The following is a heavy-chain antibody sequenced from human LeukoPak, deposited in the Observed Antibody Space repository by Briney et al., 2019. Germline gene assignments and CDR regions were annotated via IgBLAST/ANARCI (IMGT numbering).Heavy chain of an antibody. CDR1: GYTFTCYY. CDR2: VNPNSGDT. CDR3: ARASGSYWWFDS. J-gene: IGHJ5*01. V-gene: IGHV1-2*02. D-gene: IGHD1-26*01. Sequence: ASVKVSCKASGYTFTCYYLHWVRQAPGQGLEWMGCVNPNSGDTNYAQKFQGSVTMTRDTSISKVYMELSRLRSDDTAVYYCARASGSYWWFDSWGQGTLVTVSS.